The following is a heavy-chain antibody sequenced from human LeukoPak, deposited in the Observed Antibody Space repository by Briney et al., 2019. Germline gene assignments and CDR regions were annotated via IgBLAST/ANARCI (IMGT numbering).Heavy chain of an antibody. CDR3: ASGNIGDHIVVVTANNWFDP. J-gene: IGHJ5*02. D-gene: IGHD2-21*02. CDR1: GYTFTDYY. Sequence: GASVKVSCKASGYTFTDYYMHWVRQAPGQGLEWMGWINPNSGGTNYAQKFQGRVTMTRDTSISTAYMELSRLRSDDTAVYYCASGNIGDHIVVVTANNWFDPWGQGTLVTVSS. CDR2: INPNSGGT. V-gene: IGHV1-2*02.